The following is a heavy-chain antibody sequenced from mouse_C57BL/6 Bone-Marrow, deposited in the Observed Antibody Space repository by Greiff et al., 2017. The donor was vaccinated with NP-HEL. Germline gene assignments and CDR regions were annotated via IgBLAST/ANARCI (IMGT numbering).Heavy chain of an antibody. D-gene: IGHD1-1*01. CDR2: ISSGGSYT. CDR1: GFTFSSYG. Sequence: EVQVVESGGDLVKPGASLKLSCAASGFTFSSYGMSWVRQTPDKRLEWVATISSGGSYTSYPDSVTGRFTISRDNATNTLYLQMSSLTSDDTAMLYGARQNLITTVVRDAMDYWGQGTSVTVSS. V-gene: IGHV5-6*01. CDR3: ARQNLITTVVRDAMDY. J-gene: IGHJ4*01.